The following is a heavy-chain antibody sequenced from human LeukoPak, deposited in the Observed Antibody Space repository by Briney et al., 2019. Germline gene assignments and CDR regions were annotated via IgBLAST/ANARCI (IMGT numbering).Heavy chain of an antibody. Sequence: PGGSLRLSCAASGFTFSSYSMNWVRQAPGKGLEWVSSISSSSSYIYYADSVKGRFTISRDNAKNSLYLQMNSLRAEDTAVYYCARDRVNDDYESYFDYWGQGTLVTVSS. D-gene: IGHD4/OR15-4a*01. CDR3: ARDRVNDDYESYFDY. CDR2: ISSSSSYI. V-gene: IGHV3-21*01. J-gene: IGHJ4*02. CDR1: GFTFSSYS.